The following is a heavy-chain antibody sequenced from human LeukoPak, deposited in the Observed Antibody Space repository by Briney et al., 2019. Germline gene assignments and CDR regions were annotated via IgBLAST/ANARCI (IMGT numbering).Heavy chain of an antibody. CDR1: GGSISSSSYY. D-gene: IGHD3-10*01. J-gene: IGHJ4*02. CDR3: ARGDNYYGSGSYYKGFDY. Sequence: SETLSLTCTVSGGSISSSSYYWGWIRQPPGKGLEWIGSIYYSGSTYYNPSLKSRVTISVDTSKNQFSLKLSSVTAADTAVYYCARGDNYYGSGSYYKGFDYWGQGTLVTVSS. CDR2: IYYSGST. V-gene: IGHV4-39*07.